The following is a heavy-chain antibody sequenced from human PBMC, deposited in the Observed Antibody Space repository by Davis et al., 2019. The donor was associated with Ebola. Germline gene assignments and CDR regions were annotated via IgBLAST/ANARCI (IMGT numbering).Heavy chain of an antibody. V-gene: IGHV1-2*02. J-gene: IGHJ4*02. CDR2: INPKSGGT. Sequence: ASVTDSCKASGYNFTVYYIHWVRQAPGQGLEWMGWINPKSGGTNYAQKFQGRVTMTRDTSITTAYMELRRLRSGDTAVYYCARLGSSNWNDYWGQGTLVTVSS. D-gene: IGHD1-1*01. CDR1: GYNFTVYY. CDR3: ARLGSSNWNDY.